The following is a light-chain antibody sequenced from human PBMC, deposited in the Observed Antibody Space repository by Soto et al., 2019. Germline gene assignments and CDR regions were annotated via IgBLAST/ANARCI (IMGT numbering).Light chain of an antibody. CDR3: QQYNNWPPLT. CDR2: GAS. J-gene: IGKJ4*01. CDR1: QSVSSN. Sequence: EIVMTQSPATLSVSPGERATLSCRASQSVSSNLAWYQQKPGQAPRLLIYGASTRATGIPARCSGSGSGTEFTLTISSLHSEDFAVYYWQQYNNWPPLTFGGGTKVEIK. V-gene: IGKV3-15*01.